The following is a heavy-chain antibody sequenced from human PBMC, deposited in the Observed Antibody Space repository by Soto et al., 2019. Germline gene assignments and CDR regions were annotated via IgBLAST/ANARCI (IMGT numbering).Heavy chain of an antibody. Sequence: SETLSLTCTVSGGSIRKYYWSWIRQPPGKGLEWIGYVYSSGSTHYNPSLQSRVIISAHTFKNQVSLKVNSVTAADTALFYCARDHPHSYGVYYFDYWGQGTPVTVSS. CDR1: GGSIRKYY. J-gene: IGHJ4*02. V-gene: IGHV4-59*01. CDR3: ARDHPHSYGVYYFDY. D-gene: IGHD5-18*01. CDR2: VYSSGST.